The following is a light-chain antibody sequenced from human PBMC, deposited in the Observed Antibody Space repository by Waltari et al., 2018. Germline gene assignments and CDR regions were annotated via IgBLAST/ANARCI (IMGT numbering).Light chain of an antibody. CDR3: QQYDTYPWT. CDR2: KAS. CDR1: QNLKIW. V-gene: IGKV1-5*03. J-gene: IGKJ1*01. Sequence: DIQMTQSPSTLSASVGDRVTITCRARQNLKIWLTWYHPKPGTAPNLLIYKASSLQSGVPSRFSGSGSGTEFALTINSLQPDDFATYYCQQYDTYPWTFGHGTKVEIK.